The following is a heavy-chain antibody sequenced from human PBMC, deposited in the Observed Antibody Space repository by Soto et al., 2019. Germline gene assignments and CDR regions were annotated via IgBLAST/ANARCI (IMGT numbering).Heavy chain of an antibody. V-gene: IGHV1-2*04. CDR3: ARPQYSSSSFAFDI. D-gene: IGHD6-6*01. J-gene: IGHJ3*02. Sequence: QVQRVQSGAEVKKPGASVKVSCKASGYTFTGYYMHWVRQAPGQGLEWMGWINPNSGGTNYAQKFQGWVTMTRDTSISTAYMELSRLRSDDTAVYYCARPQYSSSSFAFDIWGQGKMVPVYS. CDR1: GYTFTGYY. CDR2: INPNSGGT.